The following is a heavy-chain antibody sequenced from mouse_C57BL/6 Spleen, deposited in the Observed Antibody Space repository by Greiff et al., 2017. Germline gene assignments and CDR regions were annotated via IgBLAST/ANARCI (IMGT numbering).Heavy chain of an antibody. Sequence: EVHLVESGGGLVKPGGSLKLSCAASGFTFSSYGMSWVRQTPDKRLEWVATISSGGSYTYYPDSVKGRFTISRDNAKNTLYLQMSSLKSEDTAMYYCARGDYGSSYVGFAYWGQGTLVTVSA. J-gene: IGHJ3*01. V-gene: IGHV5-6*01. D-gene: IGHD1-1*01. CDR1: GFTFSSYG. CDR2: ISSGGSYT. CDR3: ARGDYGSSYVGFAY.